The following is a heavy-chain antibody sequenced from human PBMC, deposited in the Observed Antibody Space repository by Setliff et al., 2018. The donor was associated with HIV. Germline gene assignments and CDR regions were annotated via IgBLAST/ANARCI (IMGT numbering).Heavy chain of an antibody. V-gene: IGHV4-59*11. CDR3: AKKGNGDYHFDY. D-gene: IGHD4-17*01. CDR1: GGSISSHY. Sequence: SSETLSLTCTVSGGSISSHYWSWIRQPPGKGLEWIGSLYYSGSTDYSPSLKSRVSISVDTSKNQFSLKLSSVTAVDTAVYYCAKKGNGDYHFDYWGQGTLVTVS. J-gene: IGHJ4*02. CDR2: LYYSGST.